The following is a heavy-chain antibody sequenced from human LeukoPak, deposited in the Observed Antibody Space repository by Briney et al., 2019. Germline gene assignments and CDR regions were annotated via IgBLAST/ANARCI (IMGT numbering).Heavy chain of an antibody. D-gene: IGHD3-22*01. CDR1: DGSISSGTYY. J-gene: IGHJ4*02. CDR3: ARHIIYDSNGNYFDY. Sequence: SETLSLTCSVSDGSISSGTYYWDWIRQPPGKGLEWIGAIYYTGSTYYNPSLKTRVTISVDTSKNQFSLRLNSVTAADTAMYFCARHIIYDSNGNYFDYWGQGTLVTVSS. CDR2: IYYTGST. V-gene: IGHV4-39*01.